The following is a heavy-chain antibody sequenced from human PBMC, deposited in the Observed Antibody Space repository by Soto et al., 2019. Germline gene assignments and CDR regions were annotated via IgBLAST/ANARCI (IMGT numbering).Heavy chain of an antibody. CDR3: ARGLRRYCSSTSCYAGDY. CDR1: GGCFSGNY. CDR2: INHSGST. J-gene: IGHJ4*02. D-gene: IGHD2-2*01. V-gene: IGHV4-34*01. Sequence: SETLSLTCAVCGGCFSGNYWSWIRQPPGKGLEWIGEINHSGSTNYNPSLKSRVTISVDTSKNQFSLKLSSVTAADTAVYYCARGLRRYCSSTSCYAGDYWGQGPLVTVSS.